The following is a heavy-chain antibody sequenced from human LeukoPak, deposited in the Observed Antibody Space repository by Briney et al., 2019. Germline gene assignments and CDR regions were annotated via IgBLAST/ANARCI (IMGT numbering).Heavy chain of an antibody. V-gene: IGHV4-39*07. CDR2: VYDSGST. J-gene: IGHJ1*01. D-gene: IGHD2-21*01. CDR1: GGSISSNSYF. Sequence: SETLSLTCAVSGGSISSNSYFWGWIRQPPGKGLEWIGSVYDSGSTYYNPSLKSRVTISVDTSKNQFSLRLSSVTAADTAVYYCARSPRIPHQEFQHWGQGTLVTVSS. CDR3: ARSPRIPHQEFQH.